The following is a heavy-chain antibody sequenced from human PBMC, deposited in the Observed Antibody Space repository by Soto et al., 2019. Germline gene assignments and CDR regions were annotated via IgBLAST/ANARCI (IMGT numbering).Heavy chain of an antibody. J-gene: IGHJ4*02. Sequence: GGSLRLSCAASGFTVSSNYMSWVRQAPGKGLEWVSVIYSGGSTYYADSVKGRFTISRDNSKNTLYLQMNSLRAEDTAVYYCARESGSGSYYTHIQRSLDYWGQGTLVTVSS. CDR2: IYSGGST. CDR3: ARESGSGSYYTHIQRSLDY. V-gene: IGHV3-66*01. CDR1: GFTVSSNY. D-gene: IGHD3-10*01.